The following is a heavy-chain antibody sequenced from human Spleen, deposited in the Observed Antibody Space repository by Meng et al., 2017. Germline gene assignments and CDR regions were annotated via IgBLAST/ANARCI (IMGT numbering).Heavy chain of an antibody. D-gene: IGHD5-12*01. CDR1: GFTFSRDS. CDR3: ARDPDGGYV. J-gene: IGHJ4*02. CDR2: ISSSSSYI. V-gene: IGHV3-21*01. Sequence: EGELVGIGGGMFKTGGSLKLACAAYGFTFSRDSMTWVRQAPGKGLEWVSSISSSSSYIYYADSVKGRFTISRDNAKNSLYLQMNSLRAEDTAVYYCARDPDGGYVWGQGTLVTVSS.